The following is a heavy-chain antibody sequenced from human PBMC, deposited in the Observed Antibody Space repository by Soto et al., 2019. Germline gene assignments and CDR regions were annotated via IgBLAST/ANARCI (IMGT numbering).Heavy chain of an antibody. Sequence: PGGSLRLSCAASGFMFSTYWMTWVRQAPGKGLEWVANIRPDGSVKNYADSVKGRFTVSRDNAHNSLSLQMDSLRDDDTGVYYCARDPVGGDDYNFDFWGQGTQVTVSS. J-gene: IGHJ4*02. CDR3: ARDPVGGDDYNFDF. CDR2: IRPDGSVK. D-gene: IGHD3-16*01. CDR1: GFMFSTYW. V-gene: IGHV3-7*01.